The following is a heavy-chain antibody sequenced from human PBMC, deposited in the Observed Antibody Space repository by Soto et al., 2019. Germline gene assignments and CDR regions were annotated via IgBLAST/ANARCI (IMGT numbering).Heavy chain of an antibody. CDR3: ARDNYVSGSGWFDP. V-gene: IGHV3-48*01. J-gene: IGHJ5*02. Sequence: EVQLVESGGGLVQPGGSLRLSCAAAGFTLSSYAMHWVRKAPGKGLEWVSYISRSSSNIYYADSVKGRFTISRDNAKNSLYLQMNSLRAEDTAVYYCARDNYVSGSGWFDPWGQGTLVTVSS. CDR2: ISRSSSNI. D-gene: IGHD3-10*01. CDR1: GFTLSSYA.